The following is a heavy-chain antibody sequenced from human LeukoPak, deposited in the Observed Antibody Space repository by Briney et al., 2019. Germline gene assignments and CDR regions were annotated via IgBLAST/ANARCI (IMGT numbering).Heavy chain of an antibody. V-gene: IGHV4-61*02. J-gene: IGHJ4*02. CDR3: ARGGIERLWFGELLLSSVDY. CDR2: ICTSGST. Sequence: SETLSLTCTVSGGSISSGSYYWSWIRQPAGKGLEWIGRICTSGSTNYNPSLKSRVTISVDTSKNQFSLKLSSVTAADTAVYYCARGGIERLWFGELLLSSVDYWGQGTLVTVSS. CDR1: GGSISSGSYY. D-gene: IGHD3-10*01.